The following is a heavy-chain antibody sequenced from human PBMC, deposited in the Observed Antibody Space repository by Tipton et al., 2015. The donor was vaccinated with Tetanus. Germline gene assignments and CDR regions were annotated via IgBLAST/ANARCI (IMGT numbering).Heavy chain of an antibody. Sequence: QLVQSGAEVKKPGESLKISCKASGHNSRSYWINWVRQLPGKGLEWMGIIYPGDSDAIYSPSFQGQVTISADKSISTAYLQWTSLKTSDTAIYFCARLPKHYSASGSTWGQGTLVTVSS. CDR3: ARLPKHYSASGST. D-gene: IGHD3-10*01. CDR2: IYPGDSDA. J-gene: IGHJ5*02. CDR1: GHNSRSYW. V-gene: IGHV5-51*01.